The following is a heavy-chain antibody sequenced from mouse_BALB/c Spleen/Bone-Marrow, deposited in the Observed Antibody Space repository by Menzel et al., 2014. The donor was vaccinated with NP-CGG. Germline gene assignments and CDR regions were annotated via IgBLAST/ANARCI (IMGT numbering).Heavy chain of an antibody. J-gene: IGHJ2*01. V-gene: IGHV1-62-2*01. Sequence: QVQLKESGAELVKPGASVKLSCKASGYTFTDYIIHWIKQRSGQGLEWIVWFYPGSGNIKYNEKFKDKATLTADKSSSTVYMELSRLTSEDSAVYFCTRHFYGSSYFDYWGQGTTLTVSS. D-gene: IGHD1-1*01. CDR2: FYPGSGNI. CDR1: GYTFTDYI. CDR3: TRHFYGSSYFDY.